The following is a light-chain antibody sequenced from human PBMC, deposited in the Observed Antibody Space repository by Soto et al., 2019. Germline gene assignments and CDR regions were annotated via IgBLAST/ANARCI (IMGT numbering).Light chain of an antibody. Sequence: QSALTQPPSVSGSPGQSVTISCSGSSRDIGSHNSVSWYKQAPGTPPNLIISDVSGRPSGVPDRLSESKSGTTASLTISGLQPEDEGDYYCSSYISSATSHVFGTGTKLTVL. V-gene: IGLV2-18*02. CDR2: DVS. J-gene: IGLJ1*01. CDR3: SSYISSATSHV. CDR1: SRDIGSHNS.